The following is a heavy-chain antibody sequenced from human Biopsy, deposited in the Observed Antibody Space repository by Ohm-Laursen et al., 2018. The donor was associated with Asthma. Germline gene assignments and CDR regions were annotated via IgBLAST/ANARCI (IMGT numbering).Heavy chain of an antibody. V-gene: IGHV4-39*01. Sequence: SETLSLTCTVSGGSMSSSSYSWGWIRQPPGKGLEWIGSISYTGNTDIPSLRSRVTLSVDTSKNNFSLKLTSVPAADTAVFHCARHWNWGSFFDYWGQGMLVTVSS. CDR1: GGSMSSSSYS. D-gene: IGHD7-27*01. CDR2: ISYTGNT. J-gene: IGHJ4*02. CDR3: ARHWNWGSFFDY.